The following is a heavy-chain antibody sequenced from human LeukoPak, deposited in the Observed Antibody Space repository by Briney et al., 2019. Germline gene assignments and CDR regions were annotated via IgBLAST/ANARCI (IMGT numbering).Heavy chain of an antibody. V-gene: IGHV3-30*03. CDR1: GFIFSSYG. J-gene: IGHJ4*02. D-gene: IGHD5-18*01. CDR3: ARDLGGYSYGSPFDY. CDR2: ISYDGGNI. Sequence: GRSLRLSCAASGFIFSSYGMHWVRQAPGKGLEWVAVISYDGGNISYTDSVKGRFTISRDNSKNTLYLHMNSLRAEDTAVYSCARDLGGYSYGSPFDYWGQGTLVTVSS.